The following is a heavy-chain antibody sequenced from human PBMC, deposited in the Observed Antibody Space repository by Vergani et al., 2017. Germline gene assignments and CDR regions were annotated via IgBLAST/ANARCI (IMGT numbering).Heavy chain of an antibody. D-gene: IGHD4-11*01. CDR2: IDHTGRP. J-gene: IGHJ6*03. Sequence: QVQLQQWGGGLLKPSETLSLTCVVNGGSFTSYHWTWIRQSPGEGLEWVRDIDHTGRPDYNPSLKSRLTMSVDKSRNQFSLTLNSVTDTDTAIYFCARVNTETNGHLYYYYYMDVWDQGTAVTVS. CDR3: ARVNTETNGHLYYYYYMDV. V-gene: IGHV4-34*01. CDR1: GGSFTSYH.